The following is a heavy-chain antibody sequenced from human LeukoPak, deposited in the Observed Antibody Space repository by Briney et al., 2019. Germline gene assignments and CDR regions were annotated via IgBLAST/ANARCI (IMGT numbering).Heavy chain of an antibody. CDR2: INSDGSTT. V-gene: IGHV3-74*01. J-gene: IGHJ4*02. Sequence: GGSLRLSCAASGFTFSSYWMHWVRQAPGKGLMWVSRINSDGSTTDYADSVKGRFTISRDNAKNTLYLQVNSLRAEDTAVYYCACFGSCWYFDFWGQGTLVTVSS. CDR3: ACFGSCWYFDF. D-gene: IGHD2-15*01. CDR1: GFTFSSYW.